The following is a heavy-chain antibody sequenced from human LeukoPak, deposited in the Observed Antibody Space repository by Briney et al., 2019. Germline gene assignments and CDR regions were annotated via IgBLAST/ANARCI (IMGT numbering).Heavy chain of an antibody. Sequence: SQTLSLTCTVFGGSISSGGYYWSWIRQPPGKGLEWIGYIYHSGSTYYNPSLKSRVTISVDRSKNQFSLKLSSVTAADTAVYYCARNKKDIVLMVYAIGGSYFDYWGQGTLVTVSS. CDR2: IYHSGST. J-gene: IGHJ4*02. CDR3: ARNKKDIVLMVYAIGGSYFDY. V-gene: IGHV4-30-2*01. CDR1: GGSISSGGYY. D-gene: IGHD2-8*01.